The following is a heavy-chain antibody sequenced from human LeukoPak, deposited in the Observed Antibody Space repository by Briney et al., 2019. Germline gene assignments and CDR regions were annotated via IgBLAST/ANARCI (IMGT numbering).Heavy chain of an antibody. V-gene: IGHV3-21*01. D-gene: IGHD1-26*01. CDR2: IGNDGSYT. Sequence: GGSLRLSRAASGFTFSNSNMNWVRQAPGKGLEWVSSIGNDGSYTYYADSVKGRFTISRNNAKNSLYLQMSSLRVEDTAVYYCATYSETYREDWGQETGHRVSS. CDR1: GFTFSNSN. CDR3: ATYSETYRED. J-gene: IGHJ4*02.